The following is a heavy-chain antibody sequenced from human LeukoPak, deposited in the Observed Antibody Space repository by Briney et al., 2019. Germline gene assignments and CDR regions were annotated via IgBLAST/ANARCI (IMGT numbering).Heavy chain of an antibody. Sequence: GASVKVSCKTFGYTFTSHTITWVRQAPGQGLEWMGWISAYNGNTNYAQKLQGRVTMTTDTSTSTAYMELRSLRSDDTAVYYCARDYDLGGYYYMDVWGKGTTVTVSS. J-gene: IGHJ6*03. V-gene: IGHV1-18*01. CDR3: ARDYDLGGYYYMDV. D-gene: IGHD2-15*01. CDR2: ISAYNGNT. CDR1: GYTFTSHT.